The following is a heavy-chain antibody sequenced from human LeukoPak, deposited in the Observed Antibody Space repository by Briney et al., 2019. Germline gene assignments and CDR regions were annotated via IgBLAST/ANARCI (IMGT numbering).Heavy chain of an antibody. D-gene: IGHD6-19*01. CDR1: GFTFSSYA. V-gene: IGHV3-23*01. Sequence: GGSLRLSCAASGFTFSSYAMSWVRQAPGKGLEWVSAISGSGGSTYYADSVKGRFTISRDNSKNTLYLQINSLRAEDTAVYYCAKGSRNTTPTYTSGWYEDYWGQGTLVTVSS. CDR3: AKGSRNTTPTYTSGWYEDY. CDR2: ISGSGGST. J-gene: IGHJ4*02.